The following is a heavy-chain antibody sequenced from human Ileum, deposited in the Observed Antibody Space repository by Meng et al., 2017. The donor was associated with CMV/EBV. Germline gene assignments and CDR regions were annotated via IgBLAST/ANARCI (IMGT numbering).Heavy chain of an antibody. D-gene: IGHD2-2*01. CDR2: IYAGGST. Sequence: GGSLRLSCAASGLSVSTNYMNWVRQAPGKGLEWVSVIYAGGSTYNADSVKGRFTISRDNSKNTLYLQMNSLRAEDTAVYYCAKDAEYCSSTSCYRRRYYYYGMDVWGQGTTVTVSS. J-gene: IGHJ6*02. CDR1: GLSVSTNY. CDR3: AKDAEYCSSTSCYRRRYYYYGMDV. V-gene: IGHV3-66*02.